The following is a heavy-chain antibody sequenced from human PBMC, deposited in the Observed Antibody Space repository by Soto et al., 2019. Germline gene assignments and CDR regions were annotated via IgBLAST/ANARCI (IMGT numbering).Heavy chain of an antibody. J-gene: IGHJ3*02. D-gene: IGHD3-3*01. Sequence: GGSLRLSCAASGFTFSSYWMSWVRQAPGKGLEWVANIKQDGSEKYYVDSVKGRFTISRDNAKNSLYLQMNSLRAEDTAVYYCARDLPLRFLEWLLSGAFDIWGQGTMVTVS. CDR2: IKQDGSEK. CDR1: GFTFSSYW. CDR3: ARDLPLRFLEWLLSGAFDI. V-gene: IGHV3-7*01.